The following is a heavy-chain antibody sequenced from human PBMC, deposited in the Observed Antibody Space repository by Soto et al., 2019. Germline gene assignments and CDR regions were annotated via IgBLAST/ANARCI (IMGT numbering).Heavy chain of an antibody. J-gene: IGHJ4*02. D-gene: IGHD3-3*01. CDR1: GFTFDDYA. CDR2: ISWNSGSI. V-gene: IGHV3-9*01. Sequence: EVQLVESGGGLVQPGRSLRLSCAASGFTFDDYAMHWVRQAPGKGLEWVSGISWNSGSIGYADSVKGRFTISRDNAKNSLYLQMNSLRAEDTALYYCAIEGSRRFGVVPYFDYWGQGTLVTVSS. CDR3: AIEGSRRFGVVPYFDY.